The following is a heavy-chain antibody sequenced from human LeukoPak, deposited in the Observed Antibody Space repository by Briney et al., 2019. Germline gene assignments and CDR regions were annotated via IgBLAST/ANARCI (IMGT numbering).Heavy chain of an antibody. Sequence: GGSLRLSCAASGFTFSSYSMNWVRQAPGKGLEWVSSISSSSSYIYYADSVKGRFTISRDNAKNSLYLQMNSLRAEDTAVYYCARELLSGGDYYYGMDVWGQGTTVTVSS. CDR1: GFTFSSYS. D-gene: IGHD5-12*01. V-gene: IGHV3-21*01. CDR2: ISSSSSYI. CDR3: ARELLSGGDYYYGMDV. J-gene: IGHJ6*02.